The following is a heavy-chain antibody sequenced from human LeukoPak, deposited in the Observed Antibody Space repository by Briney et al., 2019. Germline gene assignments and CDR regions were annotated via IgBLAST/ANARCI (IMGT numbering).Heavy chain of an antibody. D-gene: IGHD2-2*01. J-gene: IGHJ4*02. CDR3: TRDGAESTPNDY. V-gene: IGHV3-74*01. CDR1: GFTLNDYW. CDR2: VKGDGTKT. Sequence: GGSLRLSCATSGFTLNDYWIHWVRQAPGKGLYWVSGVKGDGTKTVYADSVKGRFTVSRDNARDALLLQMNSLRAEDSAVYYCTRDGAESTPNDYWGQGTLVTVSS.